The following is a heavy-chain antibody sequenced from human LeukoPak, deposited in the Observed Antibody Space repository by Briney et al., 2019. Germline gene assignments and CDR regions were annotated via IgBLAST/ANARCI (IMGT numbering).Heavy chain of an antibody. D-gene: IGHD6-13*01. CDR3: ARVAAGGKGFDY. J-gene: IGHJ4*02. CDR2: ISSSGSTI. CDR1: GFTFSSYS. V-gene: IGHV3-48*01. Sequence: GGSLRLSCAASGFTFSSYSMNWVRQAPGKGLEWVSYISSSGSTIYYADSVKGRFTISRENAKNSLYLQMNSLRAGDTAVYYCARVAAGGKGFDYWGQGILVTVSS.